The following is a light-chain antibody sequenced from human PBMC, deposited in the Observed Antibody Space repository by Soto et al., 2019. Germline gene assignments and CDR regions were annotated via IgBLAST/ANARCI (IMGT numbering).Light chain of an antibody. J-gene: IGLJ3*02. V-gene: IGLV1-40*01. CDR3: QSFDSSLIGWV. CDR2: AND. Sequence: QSVLTQPPSVSGAPGQTVTISCTGSSSNIGAPYDVHWYQQLPGAASKLLIFANDNRPSGVPDRFSGSRSGTSASLAITGLQAEDEANYYCQSFDSSLIGWVFGGGTKLTVL. CDR1: SSNIGAPYD.